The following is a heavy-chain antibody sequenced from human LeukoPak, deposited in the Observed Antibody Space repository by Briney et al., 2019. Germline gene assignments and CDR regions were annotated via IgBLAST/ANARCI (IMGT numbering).Heavy chain of an antibody. CDR3: ARAFDAVMVATFPDY. CDR2: ISSSSSYI. J-gene: IGHJ4*02. V-gene: IGHV3-21*01. Sequence: PGGSLRLSCAASGFTFSSYSMNWVRQAPGKGLEWVSSISSSSSYIYYADSVKGRFTIPRDNAKNSLYLQMNSLRAEDTAVYYCARAFDAVMVATFPDYWGQGTLVTVSS. CDR1: GFTFSSYS. D-gene: IGHD5-12*01.